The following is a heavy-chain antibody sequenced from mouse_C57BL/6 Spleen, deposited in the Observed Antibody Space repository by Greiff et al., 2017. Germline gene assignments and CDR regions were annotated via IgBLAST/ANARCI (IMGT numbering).Heavy chain of an antibody. CDR3: ASHNYYGSSNGAMDY. Sequence: QVQLQQSGAELVRPGASVKMSCKASGYTFTDYYINWVKQRPGQGLEWIARIYPGSGNTYYNEKFKGKATLTAEKSSSTAYMQLSSLTSEDSAVYFCASHNYYGSSNGAMDYWGQGTSVTVSS. V-gene: IGHV1-76*01. CDR2: IYPGSGNT. CDR1: GYTFTDYY. J-gene: IGHJ4*01. D-gene: IGHD1-1*01.